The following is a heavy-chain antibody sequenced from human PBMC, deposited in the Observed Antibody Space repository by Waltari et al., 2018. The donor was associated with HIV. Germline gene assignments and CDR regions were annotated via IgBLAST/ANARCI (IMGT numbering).Heavy chain of an antibody. Sequence: EVQLVESGGGLVQPWGDLILSCAASGFTFNSYRRNCVRKAPGKGLEWVSYISSSNSTIYYADSVKGRFTISRDNAKNSLYLQMNSLRAEDTAVYYCARDTPYNWNYPGGYFDYWGQGTLVTVSS. J-gene: IGHJ4*02. V-gene: IGHV3-48*04. CDR2: ISSSNSTI. D-gene: IGHD1-7*01. CDR1: GFTFNSYR. CDR3: ARDTPYNWNYPGGYFDY.